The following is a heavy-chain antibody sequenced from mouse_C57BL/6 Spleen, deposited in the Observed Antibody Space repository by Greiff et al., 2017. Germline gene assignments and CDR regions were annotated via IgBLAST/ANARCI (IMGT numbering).Heavy chain of an antibody. CDR2: IYPGDGDT. J-gene: IGHJ4*01. Sequence: QVQLQQSGPELVKPGASVKISCKASGYAFSSSWMNWVKQRPGKGLEWIGRIYPGDGDTNYNGKFKGKATLTADKSSSTAYMQLSSLTSEDSAVYFCAREAGITTVVFHYAMDYWGQGTSVTVSS. CDR1: GYAFSSSW. D-gene: IGHD1-1*01. V-gene: IGHV1-82*01. CDR3: AREAGITTVVFHYAMDY.